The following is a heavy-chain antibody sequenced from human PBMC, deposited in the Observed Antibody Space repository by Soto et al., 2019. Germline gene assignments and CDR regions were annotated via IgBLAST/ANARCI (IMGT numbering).Heavy chain of an antibody. CDR3: ARGYCTNVVCYYYYYYYGMDV. Sequence: QVQLVQSGAEVKKPGASVKVSCKASGYTFTSYYMHWVRQAPGQGLEWMGIINPSGGSTSYAQKFQGRVTMTRDTSTSTVYMELSSLRSEDTAVYYCARGYCTNVVCYYYYYYYGMDVWGQGTTVTVSS. CDR1: GYTFTSYY. V-gene: IGHV1-46*01. J-gene: IGHJ6*02. D-gene: IGHD2-8*01. CDR2: INPSGGST.